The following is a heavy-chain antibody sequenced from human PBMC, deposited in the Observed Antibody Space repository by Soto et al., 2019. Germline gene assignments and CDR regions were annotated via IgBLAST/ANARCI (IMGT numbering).Heavy chain of an antibody. CDR2: VSGYNYNT. J-gene: IGHJ4*02. CDR1: GYSFRSYG. Sequence: GASVKVSCKASGYSFRSYGINWVRQAPGQGLEWIGWVSGYNYNTKYAKKLQGRITVTTDTSTNAAYMELRSLRFDDTAVYYCTASLEGGEYGANPAFDYWGQGTLVTVSS. D-gene: IGHD3-16*01. V-gene: IGHV1-18*01. CDR3: TASLEGGEYGANPAFDY.